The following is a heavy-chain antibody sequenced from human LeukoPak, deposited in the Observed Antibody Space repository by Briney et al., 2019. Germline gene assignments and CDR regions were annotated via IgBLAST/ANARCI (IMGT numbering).Heavy chain of an antibody. V-gene: IGHV3-23*01. CDR1: GFTFSSYA. J-gene: IGHJ4*02. CDR3: ANTRYYYDSSGYNTEYYFDY. CDR2: ISGSGGST. Sequence: GGSLRLSCAASGFTFSSYAMSWVRQAPGMRLEWVSAISGSGGSTYYADSVKGRFTISRDNSKNTLYLQMNSLRAEDTAVYYCANTRYYYDSSGYNTEYYFDYWGQGTLVTVSS. D-gene: IGHD3-22*01.